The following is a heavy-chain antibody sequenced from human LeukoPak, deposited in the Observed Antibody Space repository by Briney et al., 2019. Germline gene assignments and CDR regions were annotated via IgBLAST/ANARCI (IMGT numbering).Heavy chain of an antibody. J-gene: IGHJ5*02. CDR1: GFPFSASA. CDR3: TRHEDDT. D-gene: IGHD3-9*01. Sequence: GSLKLSCAASGFPFSASAMHWARQASGKGLEWVGRIRSKANSYATAYAASVKGRFPNSRDDSKNTAYLQMNSLKTEDTAAYYCTRHEDDTWGQGTLVTVSS. CDR2: IRSKANSYAT. V-gene: IGHV3-73*01.